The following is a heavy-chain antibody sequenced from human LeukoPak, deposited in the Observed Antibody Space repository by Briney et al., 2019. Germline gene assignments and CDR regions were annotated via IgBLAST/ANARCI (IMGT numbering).Heavy chain of an antibody. CDR1: GGSISNSGYY. CDR2: IYYSGDT. Sequence: NPSETLSLTCTVSGGSISNSGYYWGWIRQPPGKGLEWVGSIYYSGDTYYNPSLKSRVAISVDTSKDQFSLKLSSVTAADTTVYYCARAYNRATFDYWGQGILVTASS. J-gene: IGHJ4*02. D-gene: IGHD1-14*01. CDR3: ARAYNRATFDY. V-gene: IGHV4-39*01.